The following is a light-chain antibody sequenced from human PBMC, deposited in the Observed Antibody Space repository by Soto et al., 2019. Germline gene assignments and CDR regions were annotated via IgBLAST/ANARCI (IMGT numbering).Light chain of an antibody. Sequence: QPVLTQSPSASASLGASVKLTCTLSSGYSSYAIAWHQQQPEKGPRYLMKLNSDGSHSKGDGIPDRFSGSSSGAERYLTISSLQSADEADYYCQTWSAGIQVFGGGTKLTVL. CDR1: SGYSSYA. CDR2: LNSDGSH. J-gene: IGLJ3*02. V-gene: IGLV4-69*01. CDR3: QTWSAGIQV.